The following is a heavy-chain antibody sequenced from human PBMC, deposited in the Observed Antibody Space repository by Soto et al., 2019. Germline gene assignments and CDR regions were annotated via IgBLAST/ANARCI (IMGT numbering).Heavy chain of an antibody. J-gene: IGHJ4*02. CDR1: GGSFSGYY. Sequence: PSETLSLTCAVYGGSFSGYYWSWIRHPPGKGLEWIGKINHSGSTNYNPSLKSRVTISVDTSKNQYSLKLSSVTAADTAVYYCARDNGDGNFDYWGQGTLVTVSS. CDR3: ARDNGDGNFDY. D-gene: IGHD4-17*01. V-gene: IGHV4-34*01. CDR2: INHSGST.